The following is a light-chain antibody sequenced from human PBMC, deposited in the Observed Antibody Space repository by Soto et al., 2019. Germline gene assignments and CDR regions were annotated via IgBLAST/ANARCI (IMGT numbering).Light chain of an antibody. CDR1: NIGSES. Sequence: SYELTQAPSVSVAPGQTARITCWGTNIGSESVHWYQQKPGQAPVLVVYDNSDRPSGIPERFSGSNSENTATLTISRVEAGDEADYYCQVWESSSDLWVFGGGTKLTVL. V-gene: IGLV3-21*02. CDR2: DNS. CDR3: QVWESSSDLWV. J-gene: IGLJ3*02.